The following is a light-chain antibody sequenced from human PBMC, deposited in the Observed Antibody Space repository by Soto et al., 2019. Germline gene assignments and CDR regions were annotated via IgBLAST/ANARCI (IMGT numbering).Light chain of an antibody. CDR3: KHYGSSPKT. Sequence: EIVLTQSPGTLSLSPGERATLSCRASQSVSSSYLAWYQQKPGQAPRLLIYGASSRATGIPDRFSGSGSGTDFTLTISRLEPEVFAVNYCKHYGSSPKTCGQGTKVEIK. CDR1: QSVSSSY. V-gene: IGKV3-20*01. CDR2: GAS. J-gene: IGKJ1*01.